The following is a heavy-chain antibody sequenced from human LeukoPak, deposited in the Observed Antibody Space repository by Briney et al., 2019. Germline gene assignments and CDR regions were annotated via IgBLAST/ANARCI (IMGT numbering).Heavy chain of an antibody. J-gene: IGHJ3*02. Sequence: TSETLSLTCTVPGGSISSGSYYWSWIRQPAGKGLEWIGRIYTSGSTNYNPSLKSRVTISVDTSKNQFSLKLSSVTAADTAVYYCARLSVAVAGTDAFDIWGQGTMVTVSS. D-gene: IGHD6-19*01. CDR3: ARLSVAVAGTDAFDI. V-gene: IGHV4-61*02. CDR1: GGSISSGSYY. CDR2: IYTSGST.